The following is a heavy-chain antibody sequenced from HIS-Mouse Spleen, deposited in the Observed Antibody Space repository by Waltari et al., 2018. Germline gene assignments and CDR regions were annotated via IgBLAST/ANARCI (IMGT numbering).Heavy chain of an antibody. CDR1: GGSISSSSYY. V-gene: IGHV4-39*01. CDR2: IYYSGTT. CDR3: ARRERYYYGSGSYYNGDY. J-gene: IGHJ4*02. Sequence: QLQLQESGPGLVKPSGTLSLTCTVSGGSISSSSYYWGWIRQPPGKGLEWIGSIYYSGTTHYTPSLKSRVTISLDTSKNQCSLKLSSVTAADTAVYYCARRERYYYGSGSYYNGDYWGQGTLVTVSS. D-gene: IGHD3-10*01.